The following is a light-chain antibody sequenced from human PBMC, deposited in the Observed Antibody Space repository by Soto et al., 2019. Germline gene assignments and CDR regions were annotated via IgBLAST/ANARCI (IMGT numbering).Light chain of an antibody. Sequence: QSVLTQPPSVSGAPGQRVTISCTGSSSNIGAGYDVHWYQQLPGTAPKLLIYGNSNRPSGVPDRFSGSKSGTSASLAITGLQADDEADYYCQSYDSSLSALYVFGNGTKLTVL. CDR2: GNS. J-gene: IGLJ1*01. V-gene: IGLV1-40*01. CDR1: SSNIGAGYD. CDR3: QSYDSSLSALYV.